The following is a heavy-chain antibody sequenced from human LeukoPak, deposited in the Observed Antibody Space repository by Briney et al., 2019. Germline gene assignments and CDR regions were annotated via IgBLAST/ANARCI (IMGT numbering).Heavy chain of an antibody. Sequence: KPGGSLRLSCAASGFTFSSYNMNWVRQAPGKGLEWVSSISSGGNYIYYADSVKGRFTISRDNSKNTLYLQMDTLRAEDTAVYYCAKCGYSGCHLIDYWGQGTLVTVSS. J-gene: IGHJ4*02. CDR2: ISSGGNYI. D-gene: IGHD5-12*01. V-gene: IGHV3-21*04. CDR1: GFTFSSYN. CDR3: AKCGYSGCHLIDY.